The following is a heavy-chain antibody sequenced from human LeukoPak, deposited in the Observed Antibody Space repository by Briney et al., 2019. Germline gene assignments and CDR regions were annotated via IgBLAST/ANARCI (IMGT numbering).Heavy chain of an antibody. CDR2: INPNSGGT. CDR1: GYTFTGYY. D-gene: IGHD6-13*01. V-gene: IGHV1-2*02. Sequence: LRASVKVSCKASGYTFTGYYMHWVRQAPGQGLEWMGWINPNSGGTNYAQKFQGRVTMTRDTSISTAYMELSRLRSDDTAVYYCARDKEIKTYSSSWYFKVPTFDYWGQGTLVTVSS. CDR3: ARDKEIKTYSSSWYFKVPTFDY. J-gene: IGHJ4*02.